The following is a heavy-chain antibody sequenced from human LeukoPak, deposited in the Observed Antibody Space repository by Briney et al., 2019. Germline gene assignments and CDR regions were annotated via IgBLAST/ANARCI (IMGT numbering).Heavy chain of an antibody. V-gene: IGHV4-59*01. CDR2: IYYSGST. CDR3: ARGPPEGPDNWFDP. J-gene: IGHJ5*02. CDR1: GGSISSYY. Sequence: SETLSLTCTVSGGSISSYYWSWIRQPPGKGLEWIGYIYYSGSTNYNPSLKSRVIISVDTSKNQFSLKLSSVIAADTAVYYCARGPPEGPDNWFDPWGQGTLVTVSS.